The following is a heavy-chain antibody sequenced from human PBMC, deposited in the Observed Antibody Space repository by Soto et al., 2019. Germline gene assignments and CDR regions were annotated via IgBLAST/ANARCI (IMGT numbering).Heavy chain of an antibody. CDR2: ISYDEDNI. CDR1: GFTFSNYG. CDR3: AKSGTTVKTFWYFDL. J-gene: IGHJ2*01. V-gene: IGHV3-30*18. D-gene: IGHD4-17*01. Sequence: QVQLVESGGGVVQPGQSLRLACVGSGFTFSNYGMHWVRQAPGEGLEWVAVISYDEDNIYYADSVKGRFTISRDNSKDTLYLQMNSLRPEDTAVYFCAKSGTTVKTFWYFDLWGRGTLVTVSS.